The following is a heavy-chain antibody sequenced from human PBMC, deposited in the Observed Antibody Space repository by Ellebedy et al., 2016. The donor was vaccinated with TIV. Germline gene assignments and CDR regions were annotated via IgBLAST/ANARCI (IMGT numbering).Heavy chain of an antibody. Sequence: MPGGSLRLSCTVSGGSISSSSYYWGWIRQPPGKGLEWIGSIYYSGSTYYNPSLKSRVTISVDTSKNQFSLKLSSVTAADTAVYYCATEDIVVVPAAHDIWGQGTMVTVSS. CDR2: IYYSGST. V-gene: IGHV4-39*02. CDR1: GGSISSSSYY. CDR3: ATEDIVVVPAAHDI. D-gene: IGHD2-2*01. J-gene: IGHJ3*02.